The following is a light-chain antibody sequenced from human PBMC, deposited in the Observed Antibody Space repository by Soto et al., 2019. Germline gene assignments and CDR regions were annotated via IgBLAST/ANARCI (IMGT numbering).Light chain of an antibody. CDR3: CFYGNTFAV. CDR1: SNDVGGYNS. J-gene: IGLJ3*02. Sequence: QSAVTQPPSASGSPGHSVTISCSGTSNDVGGYNSVSWYQLHPGKAPKLMIYDVFNRPSGAPDRFSGSKSGNTASLTISGLQADDEADYYCCFYGNTFAVFGGGTKLTVL. CDR2: DVF. V-gene: IGLV2-8*01.